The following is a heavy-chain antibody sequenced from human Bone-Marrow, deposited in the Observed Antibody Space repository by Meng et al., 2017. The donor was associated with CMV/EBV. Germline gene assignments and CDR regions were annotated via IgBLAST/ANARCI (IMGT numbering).Heavy chain of an antibody. CDR1: GFIFSTYA. J-gene: IGHJ4*01. CDR2: LSAPGGNT. CDR3: AKDPGSGYWVY. D-gene: IGHD3-22*01. V-gene: IGHV3-23*04. Sequence: VLLVELGGACEHPGGSLSLSGAASGFIFSTYAMSWVRQGPGKGLEWVSALSAPGGNTYYADSVKGRFTVSRDNSKNIMYLQMNNLRGEDTARYYCAKDPGSGYWVYWGQGTLVTVSS.